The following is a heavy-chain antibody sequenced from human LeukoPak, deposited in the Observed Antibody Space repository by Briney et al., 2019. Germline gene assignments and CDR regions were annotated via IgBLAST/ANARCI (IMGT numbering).Heavy chain of an antibody. J-gene: IGHJ4*02. D-gene: IGHD2-2*03. CDR2: IIPIFGTA. V-gene: IGHV1-69*05. Sequence: GSSVKVSCKASGGTFSSYAISWVRQAPGQGLEWMGGIIPIFGTANYAQKFQGRVTITTDESTSTAYMELSSLRSEDTAVYYCASGYCSSTSCSHPYDYWGQGTLVTVSS. CDR1: GGTFSSYA. CDR3: ASGYCSSTSCSHPYDY.